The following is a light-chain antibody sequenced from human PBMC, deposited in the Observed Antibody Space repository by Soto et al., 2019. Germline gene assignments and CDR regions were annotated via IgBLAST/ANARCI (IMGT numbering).Light chain of an antibody. J-gene: IGKJ4*01. V-gene: IGKV3-15*01. CDR1: QSVTSN. CDR2: GAS. Sequence: EIVMTQSPATLSVSPGERATLSCRASQSVTSNLAWYQQTPGQAPRLLMFGASTRATDIPARFSGSGSGTEFTLTISSLQSEDFAVYYCQQYNEWPLTFGGGTKVEI. CDR3: QQYNEWPLT.